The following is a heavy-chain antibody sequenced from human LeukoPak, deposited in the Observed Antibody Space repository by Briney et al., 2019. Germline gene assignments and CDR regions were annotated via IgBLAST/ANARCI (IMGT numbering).Heavy chain of an antibody. CDR3: ARESYYDSSGYPDY. CDR2: INPNSGGT. D-gene: IGHD3-22*01. V-gene: IGHV1-2*02. J-gene: IGHJ4*02. Sequence: ASVKVSCKASGYTFTGYYMHWVRQAPGQGLEWMGWINPNSGGTNYAQKFQGRATMTRDTSISTAYMELSRLRSDDTAVYYCARESYYDSSGYPDYWGQGTLVTVSS. CDR1: GYTFTGYY.